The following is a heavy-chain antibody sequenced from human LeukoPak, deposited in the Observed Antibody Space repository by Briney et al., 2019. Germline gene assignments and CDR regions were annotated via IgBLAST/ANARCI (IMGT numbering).Heavy chain of an antibody. D-gene: IGHD3-3*01. V-gene: IGHV3-23*01. J-gene: IGHJ6*02. CDR1: GFTFSTYA. CDR2: LSGSGSSA. CDR3: ARGYDFWSGYSWYYGMDV. Sequence: GGSLRLSCAASGFTFSTYAMSWVRQAPGKGLEWVSGLSGSGSSAYYADSVKGRFTISRDNSKNTLYLQMNSLRPEDTAVYYCARGYDFWSGYSWYYGMDVWGQGTTVTVSS.